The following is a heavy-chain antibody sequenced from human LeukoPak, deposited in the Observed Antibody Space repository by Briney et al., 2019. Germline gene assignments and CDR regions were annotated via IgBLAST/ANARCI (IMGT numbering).Heavy chain of an antibody. Sequence: SETLSLTCTVSGGSISSHYWSWIRQPPGKGLEWIGYIYYSGSTNYNPSLKSRVTISVDTSKNQFSLKLSSVTAADTAVYYCARGQYQLLYYYYYYMDVWGKGTTVTVSS. D-gene: IGHD2-2*01. CDR2: IYYSGST. V-gene: IGHV4-59*11. CDR3: ARGQYQLLYYYYYYMDV. CDR1: GGSISSHY. J-gene: IGHJ6*03.